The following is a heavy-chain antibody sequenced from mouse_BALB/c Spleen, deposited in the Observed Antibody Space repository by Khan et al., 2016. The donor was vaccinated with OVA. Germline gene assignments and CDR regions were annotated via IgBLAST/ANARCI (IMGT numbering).Heavy chain of an antibody. D-gene: IGHD1-1*01. Sequence: EVHLQDPEPELLKPGASVKMSCKASGYPFTNYVMHWVKQKPGQGLECIGYIHPNSYANKYNEKFKVKATLTSDKSSSTAYIELSSLTSEDSAVYSCVQAVTYYGSSYEGFEYWGQGTMVTVSA. V-gene: IGHV1S136*01. CDR1: GYPFTNYV. J-gene: IGHJ3*01. CDR3: VQAVTYYGSSYEGFEY. CDR2: IHPNSYAN.